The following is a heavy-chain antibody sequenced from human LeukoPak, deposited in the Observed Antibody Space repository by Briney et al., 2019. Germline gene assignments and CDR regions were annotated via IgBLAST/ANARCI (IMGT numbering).Heavy chain of an antibody. J-gene: IGHJ4*02. CDR2: IWYDGNKN. D-gene: IGHD1-1*01. CDR3: AKDYRFRQDLDTAYDS. V-gene: IGHV3-33*06. CDR1: GFTFSSYD. Sequence: PGKSLRLSCAASGFTFSSYDMNWVRQAPGKGLEWVARIWYDGNKNYYADSVGGRFTISRDNSKNTLYLQMHSARDENKAVYYSAKDYRFRQDLDTAYDSWDRGTEVTVSS.